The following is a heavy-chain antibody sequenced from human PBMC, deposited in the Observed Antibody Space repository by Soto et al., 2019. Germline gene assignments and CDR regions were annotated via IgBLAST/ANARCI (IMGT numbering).Heavy chain of an antibody. CDR1: GFTFSSYW. CDR3: AREGYYYDSSGYPTGENWFDP. J-gene: IGHJ5*02. V-gene: IGHV3-7*01. CDR2: IKQDGSEK. D-gene: IGHD3-22*01. Sequence: GGSLRLSCAASGFTFSSYWMSWVRQAPGKGLEWVANIKQDGSEKYNVDSVKGRFTISRDNAKNSLYLQMNSLRAEDTAVYYCAREGYYYDSSGYPTGENWFDPWGQGT.